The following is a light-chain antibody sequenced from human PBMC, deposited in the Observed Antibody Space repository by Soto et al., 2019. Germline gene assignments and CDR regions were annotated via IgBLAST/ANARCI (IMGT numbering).Light chain of an antibody. CDR3: LQYHNLWA. Sequence: EIVMTQSPATVSVSPGERATLSCRASQSVSSNVAWYQQRPGQAPRLLIYRASTRATGIPARFSGSGSGTEFTLTISSLQSEDFTVYSCLQYHNLWAFGQGTQGGYQ. CDR2: RAS. J-gene: IGKJ1*01. V-gene: IGKV3-15*01. CDR1: QSVSSN.